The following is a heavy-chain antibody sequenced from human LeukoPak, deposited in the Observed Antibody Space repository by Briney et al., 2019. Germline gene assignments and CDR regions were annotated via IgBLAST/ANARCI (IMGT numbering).Heavy chain of an antibody. Sequence: SQTLSLTCTVSGDSISSGSYYWSWIRQPAGKGLEWIGRIYISGSTNYNPSLKSRVTISVGTSKNQFSLKLSSVTAADTAVYYCAREVGGGSSWDWFDPWGQGTLVTVPS. J-gene: IGHJ5*02. CDR2: IYISGST. V-gene: IGHV4-61*02. D-gene: IGHD6-13*01. CDR1: GDSISSGSYY. CDR3: AREVGGGSSWDWFDP.